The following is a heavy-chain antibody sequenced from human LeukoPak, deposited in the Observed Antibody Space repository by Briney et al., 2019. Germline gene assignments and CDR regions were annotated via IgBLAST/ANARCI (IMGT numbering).Heavy chain of an antibody. CDR1: GFTFSTYG. Sequence: GGPLRFSFVAAGFTFSTYGKHVFRQAPGKGLNRVASIQSNGRSDFYVASVKGRFTISRDNSKNTVYLQMSSLRVEDTAVYYCARDPAGFWGQGTLVTVSS. CDR3: ARDPAGF. CDR2: IQSNGRSD. J-gene: IGHJ4*02. V-gene: IGHV3-30*02. D-gene: IGHD3-10*01.